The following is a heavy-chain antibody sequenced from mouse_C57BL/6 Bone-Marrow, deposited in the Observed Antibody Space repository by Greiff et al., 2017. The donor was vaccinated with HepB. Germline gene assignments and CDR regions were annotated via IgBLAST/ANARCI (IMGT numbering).Heavy chain of an antibody. Sequence: QVQLKQSGAELVRPGTSVKVSCKASGYAFTNYLIEWVKQRPGQGLEWIGVINPGSGGTNYNEKFKGKATLTADKSSSTAYMQLSSLTSEDSAVYFCARRGDYDASWFAYWGQGTLVTVSA. CDR1: GYAFTNYL. D-gene: IGHD2-4*01. CDR2: INPGSGGT. J-gene: IGHJ3*01. CDR3: ARRGDYDASWFAY. V-gene: IGHV1-54*01.